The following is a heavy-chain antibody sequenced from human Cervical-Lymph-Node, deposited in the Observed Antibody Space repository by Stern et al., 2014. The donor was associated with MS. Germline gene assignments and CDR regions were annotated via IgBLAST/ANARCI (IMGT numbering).Heavy chain of an antibody. Sequence: VQLVESGGGLVQPGGSLRLSCAASGFTFSSYWMNWVRQAPGKVLEWVANIKEDGSETYYVDSVKGRFTISRDTAQNSLYLQMNSLRAEEPAGYYCARGSDSWGQGTLVTVSS. CDR3: ARGSDS. CDR1: GFTFSSYW. V-gene: IGHV3-7*01. CDR2: IKEDGSET. J-gene: IGHJ5*02.